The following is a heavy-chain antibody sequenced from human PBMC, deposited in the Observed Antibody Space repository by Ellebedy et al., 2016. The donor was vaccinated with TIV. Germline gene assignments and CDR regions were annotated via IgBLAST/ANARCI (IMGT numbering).Heavy chain of an antibody. CDR3: AKGRGGGSDSSAHRYYFDY. CDR1: GFTFSSYA. J-gene: IGHJ4*02. CDR2: ISNTGSRT. D-gene: IGHD3-22*01. V-gene: IGHV3-23*01. Sequence: LSLTCAASGFTFSSYAMSWVRQAPGKGLEWVSTISNTGSRTYYADSVEGRFIISRDNSKKTLYLQMNSLRAEDTAVYYCAKGRGGGSDSSAHRYYFDYWGLGTLVTVSS.